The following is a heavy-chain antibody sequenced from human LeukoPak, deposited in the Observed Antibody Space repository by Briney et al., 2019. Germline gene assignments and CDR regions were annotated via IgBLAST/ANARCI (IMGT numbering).Heavy chain of an antibody. J-gene: IGHJ4*02. CDR1: GFTFDDYA. CDR2: ISWNSGSI. Sequence: PGRSLRLSCAASGFTFDDYAMHWVRQVPGKGLEWVSGISWNSGSIGSADSVKGRFTISRDNAKNSLYLHMNSLSAEDTALYYCAKGKKITVAGLFDCWGQGTLVTVSS. V-gene: IGHV3-9*01. D-gene: IGHD6-19*01. CDR3: AKGKKITVAGLFDC.